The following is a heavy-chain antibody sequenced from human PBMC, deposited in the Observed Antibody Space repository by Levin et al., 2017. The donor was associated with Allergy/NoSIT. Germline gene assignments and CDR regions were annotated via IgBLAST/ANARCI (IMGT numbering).Heavy chain of an antibody. CDR3: ANTPSVLGGSTLRHKYGMDV. V-gene: IGHV3-23*01. J-gene: IGHJ6*02. D-gene: IGHD3-16*01. CDR2: ISGNGDST. Sequence: GESLKISCAASGFTFSKYAMSWVRQAPGEGLAWVSAISGNGDSTNYADPVKGRFTLSRDNSRNTLFLQMNSLRAEDTAVYYCANTPSVLGGSTLRHKYGMDVWGQGTTVTVSS. CDR1: GFTFSKYA.